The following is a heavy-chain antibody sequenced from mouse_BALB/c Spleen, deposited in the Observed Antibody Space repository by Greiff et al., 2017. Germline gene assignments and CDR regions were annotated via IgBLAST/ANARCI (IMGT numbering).Heavy chain of an antibody. J-gene: IGHJ2*01. CDR1: GYTFTSYW. CDR2: IYPGNSDT. CDR3: TRSMGRGYFDY. V-gene: IGHV1-5*01. D-gene: IGHD4-1*01. Sequence: EVQLQESGTVLARPGASVKMSCKASGYTFTSYWMHWVKQRPGQGLEWIGAIYPGNSDTSYNQKFKGKAKLTAVTSTSTAYMELSSLTNEDSAVYYCTRSMGRGYFDYWGQGTTLTVSS.